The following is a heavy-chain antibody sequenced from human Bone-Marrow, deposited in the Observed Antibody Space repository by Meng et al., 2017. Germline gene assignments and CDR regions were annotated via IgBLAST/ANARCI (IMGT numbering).Heavy chain of an antibody. CDR3: ARDLGQLAP. D-gene: IGHD6-6*01. CDR1: GFTFSSYW. V-gene: IGHV3-33*08. CDR2: IWYDGSNK. J-gene: IGHJ5*02. Sequence: GESLKISCAASGFTFSSYWMTWVRQAPGKGLEWVAVIWYDGSNKYYADSVKGRFTISRDNSKNTLYLQMNSLRAEDTAVYYCARDLGQLAPWGQGTLVTVSS.